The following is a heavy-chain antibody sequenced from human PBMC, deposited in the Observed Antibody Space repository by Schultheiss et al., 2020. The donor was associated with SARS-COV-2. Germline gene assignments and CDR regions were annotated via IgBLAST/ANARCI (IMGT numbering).Heavy chain of an antibody. CDR3: VRGRGAAMGYYSYYYGMDV. Sequence: GESLKISCAASGFTFSDYYMSWIRQAPGKGLEWVSYISSSSSYTNYADSVKGRFTISRDNAKNSLYLQMTSLRADDTAVYYCVRGRGAAMGYYSYYYGMDVWGQGTTVTVSS. D-gene: IGHD3-10*01. V-gene: IGHV3-11*06. J-gene: IGHJ6*02. CDR1: GFTFSDYY. CDR2: ISSSSSYT.